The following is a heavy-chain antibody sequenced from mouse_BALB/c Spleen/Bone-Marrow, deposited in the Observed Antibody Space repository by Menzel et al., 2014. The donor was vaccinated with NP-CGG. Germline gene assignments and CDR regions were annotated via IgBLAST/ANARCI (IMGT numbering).Heavy chain of an antibody. CDR3: ARSAYYYGSSSRYFDV. CDR1: GFSLSTSGMG. CDR2: IWWDDDK. J-gene: IGHJ1*01. Sequence: QVTLKVSGPGILKPSQTLSLTCSFSGFSLSTSGMGVGWTRQPSGKGRERLAHIWWDDDKYYNPSLKSQLTTSKDTSRNQVFLKITSVDTADTATYYCARSAYYYGSSSRYFDVWGAGTTVTVSS. D-gene: IGHD1-1*01. V-gene: IGHV8-8*01.